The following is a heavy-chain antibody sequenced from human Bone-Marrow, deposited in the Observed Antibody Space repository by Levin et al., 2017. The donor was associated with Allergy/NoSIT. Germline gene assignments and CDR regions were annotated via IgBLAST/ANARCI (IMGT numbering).Heavy chain of an antibody. V-gene: IGHV3-7*03. J-gene: IGHJ4*02. CDR2: INQDGREK. CDR3: ARDYPVYCDGGSGYSEY. Sequence: GESLKISCTSSGFIFSSYSMSWVRQAPGKGLAWVANINQDGREKFYVESVKGRFSISRDNAKNSLFLEMNSLRAEDTATYFCARDYPVYCDGGSGYSEYWGRGTLVTVGS. CDR1: GFIFSSYS. D-gene: IGHD2-21*01.